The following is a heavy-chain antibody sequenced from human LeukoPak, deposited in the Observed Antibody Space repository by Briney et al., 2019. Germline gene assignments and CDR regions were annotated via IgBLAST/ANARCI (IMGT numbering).Heavy chain of an antibody. D-gene: IGHD3-22*01. CDR3: AKDMHYYDSSGYYFDY. J-gene: IGHJ4*02. V-gene: IGHV3-9*01. CDR1: GFTFDDYA. Sequence: GGSLRLSCAASGFTFDDYAMHWVRQAPGKGLEWVSGISWNSGSIGCADSVKGRFTISRDNAKNSLYLQMNSLRAEDTALYYCAKDMHYYDSSGYYFDYWGQGTLVTVSS. CDR2: ISWNSGSI.